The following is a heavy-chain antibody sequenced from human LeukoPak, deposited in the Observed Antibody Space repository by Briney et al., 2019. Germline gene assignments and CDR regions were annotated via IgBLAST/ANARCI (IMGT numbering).Heavy chain of an antibody. J-gene: IGHJ3*02. V-gene: IGHV1-18*01. CDR3: ARDSNYYGGDAFDI. CDR2: ISAYNGNT. CDR1: GYTFTSYG. D-gene: IGHD3-3*01. Sequence: GASVKVSCKASGYTFTSYGISWVRQAPGQGLEWTGWISAYNGNTNYAQKLQGRVTITTDTSTSTAYMELRSLRSDDTAVYYCARDSNYYGGDAFDIWGQGTMVTVSS.